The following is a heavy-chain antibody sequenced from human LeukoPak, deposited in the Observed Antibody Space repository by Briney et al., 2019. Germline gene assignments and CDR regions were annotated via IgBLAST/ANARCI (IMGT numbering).Heavy chain of an antibody. J-gene: IGHJ4*01. V-gene: IGHV3-15*07. CDR3: TTESSGSLPN. D-gene: IGHD1-26*01. CDR1: GFSVSNNY. Sequence: GGSLRLSCAASGFSVSNNYINWVRQIPGTGLEWVGLIKNKADRGEIEYAAPVKDRFTISRDDSKNTVYLQMSSLKTEDTAVYYCTTESSGSLPNWGQGTLVTVSS. CDR2: IKNKADRGEI.